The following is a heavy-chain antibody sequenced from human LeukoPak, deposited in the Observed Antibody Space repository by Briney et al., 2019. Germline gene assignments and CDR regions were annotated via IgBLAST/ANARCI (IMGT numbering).Heavy chain of an antibody. CDR1: GGCISSTSYY. V-gene: IGHV4-39*07. J-gene: IGHJ4*02. CDR3: TRDLAGHFGGFYFDY. Sequence: SETLSLTCTVSGGCISSTSYYWGWIRQPPGKGLEWIGTIYYSGSTYYNPSLKSRVTISVDTSKNQFSLKLSSVAAADTAVYFCTRDLAGHFGGFYFDYWGQGTLVTVSS. CDR2: IYYSGST. D-gene: IGHD2-21*01.